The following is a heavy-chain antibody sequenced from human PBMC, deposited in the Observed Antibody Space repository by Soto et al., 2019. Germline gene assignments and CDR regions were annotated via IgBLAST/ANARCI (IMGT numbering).Heavy chain of an antibody. D-gene: IGHD4-17*01. Sequence: SETLSLTCAVYGVSFSGYYWSWIRQPPGKGLEWIGEINHSGSTNYNPSLKSRVTISVDTSKNQFSLKLSSVTAADTAVYYCATMGTPVTGLYYFDYWGQGTLVTVS. J-gene: IGHJ4*02. CDR1: GVSFSGYY. CDR2: INHSGST. V-gene: IGHV4-34*01. CDR3: ATMGTPVTGLYYFDY.